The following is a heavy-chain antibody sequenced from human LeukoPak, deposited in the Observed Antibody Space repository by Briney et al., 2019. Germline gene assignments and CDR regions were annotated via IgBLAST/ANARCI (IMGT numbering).Heavy chain of an antibody. Sequence: GGSLRLSCAASGITFSLYWMSWVRQAPWKGLEWVANIKQDGSEKYYVDSVKGRFTISRDNAKNSLYLQMNSLRGEDTAVYYCAKEQMSSSWSPVDSWGQGTLVTVSS. J-gene: IGHJ4*02. V-gene: IGHV3-7*04. CDR2: IKQDGSEK. CDR1: GITFSLYW. D-gene: IGHD6-13*01. CDR3: AKEQMSSSWSPVDS.